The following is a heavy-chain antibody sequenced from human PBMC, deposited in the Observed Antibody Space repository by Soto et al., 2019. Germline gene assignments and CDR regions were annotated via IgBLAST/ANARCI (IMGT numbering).Heavy chain of an antibody. V-gene: IGHV3-7*01. Sequence: GGSLRLSCAASGFTFSSYWMSWVRQAPGKGLEWVANIKQDGSEKYYVDSVKGRFTISRDNAKNSLYLQMNSLRAEDTAVYYCARARDVDYLRPYDYYYYYMDVWGKGTTVTVSS. D-gene: IGHD3-3*01. CDR2: IKQDGSEK. CDR3: ARARDVDYLRPYDYYYYYMDV. CDR1: GFTFSSYW. J-gene: IGHJ6*03.